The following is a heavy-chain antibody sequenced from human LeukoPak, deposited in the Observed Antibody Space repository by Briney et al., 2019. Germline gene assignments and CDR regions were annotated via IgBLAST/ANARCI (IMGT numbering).Heavy chain of an antibody. V-gene: IGHV3-30-3*01. J-gene: IGHJ4*02. CDR2: ISYDGSNK. Sequence: GGSLRLSCAASGFTFSSYAMHWVRQAPGKGLEWVAVISYDGSNKYYADSVKGRFTISRDNSKNTLYLQMNSLRAEDTAVYYCATSPDWSYSLDYWGQGTLVTVSS. CDR3: ATSPDWSYSLDY. D-gene: IGHD1-26*01. CDR1: GFTFSSYA.